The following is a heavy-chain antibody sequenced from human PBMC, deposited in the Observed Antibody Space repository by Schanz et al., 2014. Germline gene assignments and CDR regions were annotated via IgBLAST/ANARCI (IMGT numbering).Heavy chain of an antibody. CDR1: GLTFSNHA. D-gene: IGHD3-3*02. V-gene: IGHV3-23*04. CDR2: ISGSGDNT. J-gene: IGHJ4*02. CDR3: ATDHLPGLYYLDY. Sequence: EVQLVESGGGLVQPGGSLRLSCAASGLTFSNHAMSWVRQAPGKGLEWVSAISGSGDNTFYADSVRGRFTISRDNSRNTLYLQLNSLRTEDTAVYYCATDHLPGLYYLDYWGQGTRVTVSS.